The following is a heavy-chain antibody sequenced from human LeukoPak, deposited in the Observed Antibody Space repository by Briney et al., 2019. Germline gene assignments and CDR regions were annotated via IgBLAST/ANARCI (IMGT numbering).Heavy chain of an antibody. D-gene: IGHD1-1*01. CDR1: SDSTY. CDR2: IHTTRST. J-gene: IGHJ3*02. V-gene: IGHV4-61*02. Sequence: SQTLSLTCTVSSDSTYWGWIRQPAGKGLEWIGRIHTTRSTNYNPSLNSRVTISLDTSNPQLSLKLSSVTAADTAVYYCARGAGTITNDAFDIWGQGTMVTVSS. CDR3: ARGAGTITNDAFDI.